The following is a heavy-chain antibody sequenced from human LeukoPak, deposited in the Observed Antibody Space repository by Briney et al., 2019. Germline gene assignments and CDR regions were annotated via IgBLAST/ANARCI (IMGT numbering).Heavy chain of an antibody. V-gene: IGHV4-61*02. Sequence: SETLSLTCTVSGGSISSGSYYWSWIRQPAGKGLEWIGRIYTSGSTNYNPSLKSRVTISVDTSKNQFSLKLSSVTAADTAVYYCARDRYSSSRYYYYMDVWGKGTTVTASS. D-gene: IGHD6-6*01. CDR3: ARDRYSSSRYYYYMDV. CDR2: IYTSGST. CDR1: GGSISSGSYY. J-gene: IGHJ6*03.